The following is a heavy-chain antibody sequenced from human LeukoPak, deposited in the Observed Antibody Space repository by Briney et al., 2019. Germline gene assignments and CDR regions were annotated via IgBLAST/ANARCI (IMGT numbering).Heavy chain of an antibody. CDR2: IYSGGST. Sequence: QPGRSLRLSCAASGFTFSSYGMHWVRQAPGKGLEWVSVIYSGGSTYYADSVKGRFTISRDNSKNTLYLQMNSLRAEDTAVYYCAKAGSANAFDIWGQGTMVTVSS. CDR1: GFTFSSYG. CDR3: AKAGSANAFDI. J-gene: IGHJ3*02. V-gene: IGHV3-NL1*01.